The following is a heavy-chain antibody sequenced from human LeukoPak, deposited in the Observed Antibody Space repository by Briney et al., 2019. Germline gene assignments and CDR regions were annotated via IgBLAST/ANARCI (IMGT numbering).Heavy chain of an antibody. CDR2: ISGSGGST. CDR1: GFTFSSYA. Sequence: GGSLRLSCAASGFTFSSYAMSWVRQAPGKGLEWVSAISGSGGSTYYADSVKGRFTISRDDSKNTLYLQMNSLRAEDTAVYYCAKRGDELLWFGEAFDYWGQGTLVTVSS. V-gene: IGHV3-23*01. CDR3: AKRGDELLWFGEAFDY. D-gene: IGHD3-10*01. J-gene: IGHJ4*02.